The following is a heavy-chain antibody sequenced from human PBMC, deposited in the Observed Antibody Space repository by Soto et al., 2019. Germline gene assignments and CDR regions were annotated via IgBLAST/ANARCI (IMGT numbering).Heavy chain of an antibody. J-gene: IGHJ4*02. CDR3: ARGVAAAGTSTSFDY. D-gene: IGHD6-13*01. Sequence: SVKVSCKASGGTFSSYAISWVRQAPGQGLEWMGGIIPIFGTANYAQKFQGRVTITADESTSTAYMELSSLRSEDTAVYYCARGVAAAGTSTSFDYWGQGTLVTVSS. V-gene: IGHV1-69*13. CDR2: IIPIFGTA. CDR1: GGTFSSYA.